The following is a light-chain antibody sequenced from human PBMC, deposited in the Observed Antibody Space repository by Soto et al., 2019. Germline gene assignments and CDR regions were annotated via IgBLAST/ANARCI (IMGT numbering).Light chain of an antibody. J-gene: IGKJ2*01. CDR1: QSVTSSY. CDR3: QQYGTSPFN. V-gene: IGKV3-20*01. Sequence: EIVLTQSPGTLSLSPGERATLSCRASQSVTSSYLAWYQQRPGQAPRLLIYGASSRATGIPVRFSGSGSGADFTLTISRLEPEDSAVYYCQQYGTSPFNFGQGTKLEI. CDR2: GAS.